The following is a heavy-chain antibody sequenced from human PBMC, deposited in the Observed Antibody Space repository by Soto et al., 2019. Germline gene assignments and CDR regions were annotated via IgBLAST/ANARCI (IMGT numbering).Heavy chain of an antibody. J-gene: IGHJ6*02. Sequence: QVQLVQSGAEVKKPGALVKVSCKASGYTFTSYGISWVRQAPGQGLEWMGWISAYNGNTNYAQKLQGRVTMTTDTSTSTAYMELRSLRSDDTAVYYCARVQLVQNYYYYGMDVWGQGTTVTVSS. CDR1: GYTFTSYG. D-gene: IGHD6-6*01. V-gene: IGHV1-18*04. CDR3: ARVQLVQNYYYYGMDV. CDR2: ISAYNGNT.